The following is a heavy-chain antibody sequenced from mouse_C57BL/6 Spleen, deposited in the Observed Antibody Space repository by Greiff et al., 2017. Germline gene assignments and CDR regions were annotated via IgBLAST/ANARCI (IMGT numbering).Heavy chain of an antibody. V-gene: IGHV5-4*01. Sequence: EVQGVESGGGLVKPGGSLKLSCAASGFTFSSYAMSWVRQTPEKRLEWVATISDGGSYTYYPDNVKGRFTISRDNAKNNLYLQMSHLKSEDTAMYYCARDRGQRRDYYAMDYWGQGTSVTVSS. CDR2: ISDGGSYT. J-gene: IGHJ4*01. D-gene: IGHD3-3*01. CDR3: ARDRGQRRDYYAMDY. CDR1: GFTFSSYA.